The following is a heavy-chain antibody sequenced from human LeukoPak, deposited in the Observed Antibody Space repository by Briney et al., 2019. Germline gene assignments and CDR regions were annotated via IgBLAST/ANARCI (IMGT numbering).Heavy chain of an antibody. CDR2: ISAYNGNT. Sequence: GASVKVSCKASGYTFTSYGISWVRQAPGQGLALMGWISAYNGNTNYAQKLQGRVTMTTDTSTSTAYMELRSLRSEDTAVYYCARDDFWSAGDAFDIWGQGTMVTVSS. V-gene: IGHV1-18*01. CDR3: ARDDFWSAGDAFDI. CDR1: GYTFTSYG. D-gene: IGHD3-3*01. J-gene: IGHJ3*02.